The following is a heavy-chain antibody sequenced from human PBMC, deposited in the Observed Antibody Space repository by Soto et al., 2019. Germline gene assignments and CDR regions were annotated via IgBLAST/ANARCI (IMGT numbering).Heavy chain of an antibody. CDR3: ARCDTDGRDV. V-gene: IGHV3-21*01. D-gene: IGHD2-21*02. Sequence: GGSLRLSCAASGFTFSSYSMNWVRQAPGKGLEWVSSITSSTSYIYYADSVKGRFTISRDNAKNSLYLQMNSLRAEDTAVYYCARCDTDGRDVWCQGTMVTVSS. J-gene: IGHJ6*02. CDR1: GFTFSSYS. CDR2: ITSSTSYI.